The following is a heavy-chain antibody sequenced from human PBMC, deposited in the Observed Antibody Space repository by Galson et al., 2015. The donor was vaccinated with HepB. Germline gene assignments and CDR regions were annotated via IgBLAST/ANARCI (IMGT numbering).Heavy chain of an antibody. D-gene: IGHD6-13*01. V-gene: IGHV3-21*01. CDR2: ISSSSSYI. Sequence: LRLSCAASGFPFSSYSMNWVRQAPGKGLEWVSSISSSSSYIYYADSVKGRFTISRDNAKNSLYLQMNSLRAEDTAVYYCARDLYGRASSNWFDPWGQGTLVTVSS. J-gene: IGHJ5*02. CDR1: GFPFSSYS. CDR3: ARDLYGRASSNWFDP.